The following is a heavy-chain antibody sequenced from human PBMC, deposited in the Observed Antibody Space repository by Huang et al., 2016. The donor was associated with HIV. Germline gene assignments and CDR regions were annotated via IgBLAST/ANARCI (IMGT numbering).Heavy chain of an antibody. CDR2: TYYRSKWYN. J-gene: IGHJ4*02. D-gene: IGHD3-9*01. Sequence: QVRLQQSGPGLLTPSQTLSLTCAISGDSVSANSVTWNWIRQSPSGGLEWLGRTYYRSKWYNDYAESVKSRITIDTDISKNHFSLQLKSVVLEDTAVYFCARGHDFYYDKTGYSFDYWGQGSLVTVST. CDR1: GDSVSANSVT. V-gene: IGHV6-1*01. CDR3: ARGHDFYYDKTGYSFDY.